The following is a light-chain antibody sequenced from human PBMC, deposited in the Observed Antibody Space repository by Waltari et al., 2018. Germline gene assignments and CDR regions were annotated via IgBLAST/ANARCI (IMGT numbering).Light chain of an antibody. CDR2: EVS. Sequence: EMVLTQSPVILSLSPGERAALSCRASQNIGSQLAWYQQRPGQAPRLLIDEVSNRVTGIPARFSGSGSGTDFTLTISGLAPEDTAVYYCQQRDSWPLTFGGGTKVEI. CDR1: QNIGSQ. J-gene: IGKJ4*01. V-gene: IGKV3-11*01. CDR3: QQRDSWPLT.